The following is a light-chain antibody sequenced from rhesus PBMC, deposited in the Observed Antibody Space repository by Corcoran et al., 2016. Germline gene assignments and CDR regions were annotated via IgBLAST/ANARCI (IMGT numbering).Light chain of an antibody. Sequence: DIQMTQSPSSLSASVGDRVTITCRASENVNNYLHWYQQKPGKAPKLLIYKASTLQSGVPSRFSGSGSGTAFTLTISSLQPEDFATYYCQHSYGTPFTFGPGTKLDIK. J-gene: IGKJ3*01. V-gene: IGKV1-74*01. CDR2: KAS. CDR1: ENVNNY. CDR3: QHSYGTPFT.